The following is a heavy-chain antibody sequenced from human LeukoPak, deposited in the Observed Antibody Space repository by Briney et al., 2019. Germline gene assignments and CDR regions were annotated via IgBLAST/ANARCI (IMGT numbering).Heavy chain of an antibody. V-gene: IGHV3-20*04. Sequence: GGSLRLSCAASGFTFDGYGMSWVRQAPGKGLGWVSGINWNGGSTGYADSVKGRFTISRDNAKNSLYLQMNSLRAEDTALYYCARDYRGVAFDIWGQGTMVTVSS. CDR3: ARDYRGVAFDI. CDR1: GFTFDGYG. CDR2: INWNGGST. J-gene: IGHJ3*02.